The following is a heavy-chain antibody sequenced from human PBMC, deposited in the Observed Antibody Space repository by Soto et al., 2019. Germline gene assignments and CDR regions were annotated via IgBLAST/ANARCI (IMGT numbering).Heavy chain of an antibody. CDR3: ARDSVYYGDYELNYFDY. CDR2: ISSSGSYT. D-gene: IGHD4-17*01. Sequence: QVRLVESGGGLVKPGGSLRLSCAASGFIFSDYYMSWIRQAPGKGLEWVSYISSSGSYTNYADSVKGRFTISRDNAKNSLYLQMNSLRAEDTAVYYCARDSVYYGDYELNYFDYWGQGTLVTVSS. V-gene: IGHV3-11*05. J-gene: IGHJ4*02. CDR1: GFIFSDYY.